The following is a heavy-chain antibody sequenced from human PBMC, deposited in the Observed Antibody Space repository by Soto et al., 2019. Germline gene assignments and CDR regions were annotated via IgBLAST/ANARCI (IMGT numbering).Heavy chain of an antibody. CDR1: GYTFTGYY. CDR2: INPNSGGT. CDR3: ARHHGPATSENRFEH. Sequence: SVQVSCKASGYTFTGYYMHWVRQAPGQGLEWMGWINPNSGGTNYAQKFQGWVTMTRDTSISTAYMELSRLRSDDTAEYYWARHHGPATSENRFEHCVQGPLFSFPS. D-gene: IGHD4-17*01. V-gene: IGHV1-2*04. J-gene: IGHJ5*02.